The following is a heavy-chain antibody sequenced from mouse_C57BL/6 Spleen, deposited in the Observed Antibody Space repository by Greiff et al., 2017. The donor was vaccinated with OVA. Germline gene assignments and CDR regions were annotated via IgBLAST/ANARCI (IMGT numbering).Heavy chain of an antibody. D-gene: IGHD2-5*01. CDR1: GFTFSDAW. V-gene: IGHV6-6*01. CDR2: IRNKANNHAT. J-gene: IGHJ3*01. Sequence: EVKVEESGGGLVQPGGSMKLSCAASGFTFSDAWMDWVRQSPEKGLEWVAEIRNKANNHATYYAESVKGRFTISRDDSKSSVYLQMNSLRAEDTGIYYCTTYYSNYEGFAYWGQGTLVTVSA. CDR3: TTYYSNYEGFAY.